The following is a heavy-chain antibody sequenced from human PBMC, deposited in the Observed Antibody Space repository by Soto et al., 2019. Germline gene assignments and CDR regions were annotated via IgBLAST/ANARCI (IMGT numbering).Heavy chain of an antibody. Sequence: PGESLKISCKGSGYSFTSHWIGWVRQMPGKGLEWMGIIYPGDSDTRYSPSFQGQVTISADKSISTAYLQWSSLKASDTAMYYCARHGLGYCSSTSSYRYYYYGMDVWGQGTTVTVSS. D-gene: IGHD2-2*01. CDR3: ARHGLGYCSSTSSYRYYYYGMDV. CDR2: IYPGDSDT. J-gene: IGHJ6*02. V-gene: IGHV5-51*01. CDR1: GYSFTSHW.